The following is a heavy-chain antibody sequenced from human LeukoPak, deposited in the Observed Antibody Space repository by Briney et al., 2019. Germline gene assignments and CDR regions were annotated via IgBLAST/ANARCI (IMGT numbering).Heavy chain of an antibody. D-gene: IGHD4-23*01. CDR1: GASISSSSYF. Sequence: SETLSLTCTVSGASISSSSYFWAWIRQPPGKGLEWIGSIYSSGSTYYNPSLKSRVTISVDTSKNQFSLKLSSVTAADTAVYYCARVRYGGLDYWGQGTLVTVSS. J-gene: IGHJ4*02. CDR3: ARVRYGGLDY. V-gene: IGHV4-39*01. CDR2: IYSSGST.